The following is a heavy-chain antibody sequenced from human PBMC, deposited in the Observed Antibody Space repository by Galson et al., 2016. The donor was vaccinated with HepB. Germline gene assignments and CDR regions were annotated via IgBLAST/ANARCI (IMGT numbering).Heavy chain of an antibody. CDR2: ISGSGGST. D-gene: IGHD3-3*01. CDR3: AKDLGFLEWLFFYSDYYYDMDV. Sequence: SLRLSCAASGFTFSSYAMSWVRQAPGKGLEWVSAISGSGGSTYYADSVKGRFTISRDNSKNTLYLQMNSLRAEDTAVYYCAKDLGFLEWLFFYSDYYYDMDVWGQGTTVTVSS. V-gene: IGHV3-23*01. CDR1: GFTFSSYA. J-gene: IGHJ6*02.